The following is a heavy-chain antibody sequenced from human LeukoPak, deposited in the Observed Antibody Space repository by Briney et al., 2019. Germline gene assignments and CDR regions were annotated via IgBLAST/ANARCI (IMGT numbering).Heavy chain of an antibody. CDR1: GFTFDDYA. CDR2: ISWNSGSI. D-gene: IGHD6-19*01. Sequence: GGSLRLSCAASGFTFDDYAMHWVRQAPGKGLEWVSGISWNSGSIVYADAVKGRFTISRDNAKNSLYLQMNRLRSEDTSLYYGAKGRSGWFDAPPDYWGQGTLVTVSS. CDR3: AKGRSGWFDAPPDY. J-gene: IGHJ4*02. V-gene: IGHV3-9*01.